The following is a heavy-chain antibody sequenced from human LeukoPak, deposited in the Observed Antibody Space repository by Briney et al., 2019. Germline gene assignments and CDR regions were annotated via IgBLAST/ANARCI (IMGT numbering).Heavy chain of an antibody. CDR2: IYYSGST. Sequence: TSQTLSLTCTVSGGSISSGGYYWSWIRQHPGKGLEWIGYIYYSGSTYYNPSLKSRVTISADTSKNQFSLKLSSVTAADTAVYYCARVAYGDYLFDYWGQGTLVTVSS. V-gene: IGHV4-31*03. CDR3: ARVAYGDYLFDY. CDR1: GGSISSGGYY. D-gene: IGHD4-17*01. J-gene: IGHJ4*02.